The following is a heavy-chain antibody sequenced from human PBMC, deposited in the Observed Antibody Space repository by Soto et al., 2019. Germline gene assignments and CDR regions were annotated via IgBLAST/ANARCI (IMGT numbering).Heavy chain of an antibody. J-gene: IGHJ5*02. Sequence: GGSLRLSCAASGFSFSSNSMNWVRQAPGKGLEWVSSIRSSSSYIYYADSVKGRFTISRDNAKNSLYLQMNSLRAEDTAVYYCARDYGSGFDPWGQGTLVTVSS. D-gene: IGHD3-10*01. CDR2: IRSSSSYI. CDR1: GFSFSSNS. V-gene: IGHV3-21*06. CDR3: ARDYGSGFDP.